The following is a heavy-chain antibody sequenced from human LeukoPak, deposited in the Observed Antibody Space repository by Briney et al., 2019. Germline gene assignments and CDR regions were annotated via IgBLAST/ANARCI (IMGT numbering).Heavy chain of an antibody. V-gene: IGHV3-30*18. CDR3: AKDQQAVSAAYYFDS. Sequence: SLRLSCAASGFIFSRYALHWVRQAPGKGLEWLAVIANDGKDIKYADSVKGRFTISRDNSKSALYLQMNSLRVEDTAVYYCAKDQQAVSAAYYFDSWGQGTLVTVSS. D-gene: IGHD2-2*01. J-gene: IGHJ4*02. CDR2: IANDGKDI. CDR1: GFIFSRYA.